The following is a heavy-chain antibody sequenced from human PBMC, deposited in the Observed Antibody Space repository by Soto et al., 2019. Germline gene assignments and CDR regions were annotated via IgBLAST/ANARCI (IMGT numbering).Heavy chain of an antibody. J-gene: IGHJ4*02. CDR3: ARAPRYYYDSSGYPALGY. D-gene: IGHD3-22*01. Sequence: SVKVSFKASCYTFTSYGISWVRQAPGQGLEWMGWISAYNGNTNYAQKLQGRVTMTTDTSTSTAYMELRSLRSDDTAVYYCARAPRYYYDSSGYPALGYWGQGTLVTLSS. CDR2: ISAYNGNT. V-gene: IGHV1-18*04. CDR1: CYTFTSYG.